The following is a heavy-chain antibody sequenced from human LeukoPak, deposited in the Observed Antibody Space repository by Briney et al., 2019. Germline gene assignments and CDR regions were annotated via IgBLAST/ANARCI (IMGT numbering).Heavy chain of an antibody. Sequence: GGSLRLSCAASGFTFSSYWMHWIRQAPGKGLVWVSRINSDGSSTSYADSVKGRFTISRDNAKNTLYLQMNSLRAEDTAVYYCARGAAADPDVFDIWGQGTMVTVSS. V-gene: IGHV3-74*01. J-gene: IGHJ3*02. CDR2: INSDGSST. D-gene: IGHD6-13*01. CDR1: GFTFSSYW. CDR3: ARGAAADPDVFDI.